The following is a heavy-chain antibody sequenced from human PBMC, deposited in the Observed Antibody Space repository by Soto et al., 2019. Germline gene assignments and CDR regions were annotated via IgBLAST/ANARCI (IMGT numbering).Heavy chain of an antibody. CDR3: ARESLRITMIVVVDDAFDI. CDR1: GGTLSSYA. J-gene: IGHJ3*02. Sequence: SVKVSCKASGGTLSSYAISWVRQAPGQGLEWMGGIIPIFGTANYAQKFQGRVTITADESTSTAYMELSSLRSEDTAVYYCARESLRITMIVVVDDAFDIWGQGTMVTVSS. D-gene: IGHD3-22*01. V-gene: IGHV1-69*13. CDR2: IIPIFGTA.